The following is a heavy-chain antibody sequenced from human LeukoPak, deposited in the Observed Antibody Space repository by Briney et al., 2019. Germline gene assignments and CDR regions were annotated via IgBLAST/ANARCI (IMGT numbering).Heavy chain of an antibody. J-gene: IGHJ4*02. CDR2: IWYDGSNK. CDR1: GFTFSSYG. CDR3: ARGNMVRGGRFDY. V-gene: IGHV3-33*01. D-gene: IGHD3-10*01. Sequence: GGSLRLSCAASGFTFSSYGMHWVRQAPGKGLEWVAVIWYDGSNKYYADSVKGRFTNSRDNSKNTLYLQMNSLRAEDTAVYYCARGNMVRGGRFDYWGQGTLVTVSS.